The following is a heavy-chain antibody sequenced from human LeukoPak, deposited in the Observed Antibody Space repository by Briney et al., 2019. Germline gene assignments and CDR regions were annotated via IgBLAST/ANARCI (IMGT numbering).Heavy chain of an antibody. CDR1: GGSISSSSYY. CDR2: IYYSGST. CDR3: ASDPTYYYDSSGYYFVNNWFDP. J-gene: IGHJ5*02. Sequence: PSQTLSLTCTVSGGSISSSSYYWGWIRQPPGKGLEWIGSIYYSGSTYYNPSLKSRVTISVDTSKNQFSLKLSSVTAADTAVYYCASDPTYYYDSSGYYFVNNWFDPWGQGTLVTVSS. D-gene: IGHD3-22*01. V-gene: IGHV4-39*07.